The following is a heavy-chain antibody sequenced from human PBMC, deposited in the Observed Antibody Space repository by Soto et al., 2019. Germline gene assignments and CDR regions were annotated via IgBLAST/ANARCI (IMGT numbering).Heavy chain of an antibody. Sequence: SVKVSCKASGGTFSSYTISWVRQAPGQGLEWMGRIIPILGIANYAQKFQGRVTITADKSASTAYMELSSLRSEDTAVYYCARDLGGIAVAGTCYWGQGTLVTVSS. CDR3: ARDLGGIAVAGTCY. CDR1: GGTFSSYT. D-gene: IGHD6-19*01. J-gene: IGHJ4*02. CDR2: IIPILGIA. V-gene: IGHV1-69*04.